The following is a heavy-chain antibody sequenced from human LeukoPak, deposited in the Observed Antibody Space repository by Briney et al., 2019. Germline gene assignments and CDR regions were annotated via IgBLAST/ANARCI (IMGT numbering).Heavy chain of an antibody. CDR3: ARDHDSSGYYLYYFDY. D-gene: IGHD3-22*01. V-gene: IGHV3-23*01. J-gene: IGHJ4*02. CDR2: ISGSGGTT. CDR1: GFTFNNYA. Sequence: GGSLRLSCAASGFTFNNYAMSWVRQAPGKGLEWVPAISGSGGTTYYADSVKGRFTFSRDNSKNTLYLQMNSLRAEDTAVYYCARDHDSSGYYLYYFDYWGQGTLVTVSS.